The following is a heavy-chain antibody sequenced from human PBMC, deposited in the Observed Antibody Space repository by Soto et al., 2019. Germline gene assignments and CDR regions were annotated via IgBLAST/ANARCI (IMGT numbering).Heavy chain of an antibody. CDR3: ARDARQWPQRGAFDI. V-gene: IGHV4-31*03. D-gene: IGHD6-19*01. J-gene: IGHJ3*02. CDR2: IYYSGST. Sequence: PSATLSLTCTVSGGSISSGGYYWSWIRQHPGKGLEWIGYIYYSGSTYYNPSLKSRVTISVDTSKNQFSLKLSSVTAADTAVYYCARDARQWPQRGAFDIWGQGTMVTVSS. CDR1: GGSISSGGYY.